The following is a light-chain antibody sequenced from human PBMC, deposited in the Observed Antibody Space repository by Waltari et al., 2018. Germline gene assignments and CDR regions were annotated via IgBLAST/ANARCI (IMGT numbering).Light chain of an antibody. CDR1: QGISSW. CDR3: QRYDDLPHS. J-gene: IGKJ2*03. CDR2: ASY. V-gene: IGKV1-NL1*01. Sequence: DIQMTQSPSSLSASVGDKVTITCHASQGISSWLAWYQQKPGKAPKPLLYASYSLQSGVTSRLSGSGSGTDYTLTISSLQPEDFASYYCQRYDDLPHSFSQVTKVEIK.